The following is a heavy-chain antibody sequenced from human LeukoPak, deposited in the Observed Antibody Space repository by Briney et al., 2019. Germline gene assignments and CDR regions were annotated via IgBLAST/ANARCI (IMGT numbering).Heavy chain of an antibody. CDR1: GFTVSSNY. CDR2: IYSGGST. CDR3: ARGSYSSGWTDFDY. V-gene: IGHV3-53*01. Sequence: GGSLRLSCAASGFTVSSNYMSWVRQAPGKRLEWGSVIYSGGSTYYADSVKGRFTISRENSKNTLYLQMNSLRAEDTAVYYCARGSYSSGWTDFDYWGQGTLVTVSS. D-gene: IGHD6-19*01. J-gene: IGHJ4*02.